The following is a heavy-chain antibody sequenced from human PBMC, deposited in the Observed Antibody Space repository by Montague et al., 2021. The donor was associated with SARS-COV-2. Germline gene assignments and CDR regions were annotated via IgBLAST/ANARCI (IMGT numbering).Heavy chain of an antibody. CDR2: IYSNGDK. CDR3: AHLIRYYDIFTGTPCDD. J-gene: IGHJ4*02. D-gene: IGHD3-9*01. V-gene: IGHV2-5*01. Sequence: PALVKPTQTLTLTCTFSGFSLSTPNVGVAWIRQPPGKALEWLAVIYSNGDKRYSPSLQRRLTITKDTSRNQVVVSLTNVDPLDTATYYCAHLIRYYDIFTGTPCDDGGQGTRVTVSS. CDR1: GFSLSTPNVG.